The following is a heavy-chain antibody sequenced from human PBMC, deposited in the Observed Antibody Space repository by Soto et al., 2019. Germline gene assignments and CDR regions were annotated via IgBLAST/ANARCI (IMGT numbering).Heavy chain of an antibody. CDR1: GFTFSSYG. J-gene: IGHJ4*02. CDR3: ARDFGFYDSSGYAIDY. Sequence: GGSLRLSCAASGFTFSSYGMHWVRQAPGKGLEWVAVIWYDGSNKYYADSVKGRFTISRDNSKNTLYLQMNSLRAEDTAVYYCARDFGFYDSSGYAIDYWGQGTLVTVSS. D-gene: IGHD3-22*01. CDR2: IWYDGSNK. V-gene: IGHV3-33*01.